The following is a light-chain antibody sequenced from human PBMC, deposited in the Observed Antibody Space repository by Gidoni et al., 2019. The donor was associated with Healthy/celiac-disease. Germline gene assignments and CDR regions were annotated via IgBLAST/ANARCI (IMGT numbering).Light chain of an antibody. CDR3: QQYGSSPRIT. V-gene: IGKV3-20*01. CDR1: QSVSSSY. J-gene: IGKJ4*01. CDR2: GAS. Sequence: EIVLTQSQGTPSLSPGERATLSCRASQSVSSSYLAWYQQKPGQAPRLLIYGASSRATVIPDRFSGSGSGTDFTLTISRLEPEDFAVYYCQQYGSSPRITFGGGTKVEIK.